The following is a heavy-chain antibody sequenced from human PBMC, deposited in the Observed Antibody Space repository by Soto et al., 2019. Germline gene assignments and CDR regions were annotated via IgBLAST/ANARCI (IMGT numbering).Heavy chain of an antibody. V-gene: IGHV1-18*01. CDR3: ARDAGVSGELYY. J-gene: IGHJ4*02. CDR1: GYTFTSYG. Sequence: QVQLVQSGAEVKKPGASVKVSCKASGYTFTSYGISWVRQAPGQGLEWMGWISAYNGNTNYAQKLQGRVTMTTDTSKSTADMEMRSLRSDDTAVYYCARDAGVSGELYYWGQGTLVTVSS. CDR2: ISAYNGNT. D-gene: IGHD3-16*01.